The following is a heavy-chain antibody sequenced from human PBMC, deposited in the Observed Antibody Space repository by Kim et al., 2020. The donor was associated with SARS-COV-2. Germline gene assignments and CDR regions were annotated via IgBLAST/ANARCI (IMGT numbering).Heavy chain of an antibody. CDR2: IYPGDSDT. V-gene: IGHV5-51*01. D-gene: IGHD6-19*01. J-gene: IGHJ6*02. CDR1: GYSFTSYW. Sequence: GESLKISCKGSGYSFTSYWIGWVRQMPGKGLEWMGIIYPGDSDTRYSPSFQGQVTISADKSISTAYLQWSSLKASDTAMYYCARRIAVAGHYYGMDVWGQGTTVTVSS. CDR3: ARRIAVAGHYYGMDV.